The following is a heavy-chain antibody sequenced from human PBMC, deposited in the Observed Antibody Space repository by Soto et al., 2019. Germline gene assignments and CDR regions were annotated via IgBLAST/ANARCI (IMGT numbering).Heavy chain of an antibody. CDR3: AREGALKPFSS. Sequence: PGGSLRLSCTASGFTFSTYWMSWVRQAPGKGLEWVANIKQDGSERYYVDSVTGRFTISRDNAKNSVYLQMDSLRVEDTAVYYCAREGALKPFSSWGQGALVTVSS. V-gene: IGHV3-7*01. CDR2: IKQDGSER. J-gene: IGHJ5*02. CDR1: GFTFSTYW.